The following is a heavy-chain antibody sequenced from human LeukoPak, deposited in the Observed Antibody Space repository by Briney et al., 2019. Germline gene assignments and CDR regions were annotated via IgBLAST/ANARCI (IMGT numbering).Heavy chain of an antibody. CDR2: INHSGST. CDR1: GGSISSGGYY. V-gene: IGHV4-34*01. Sequence: SETLSLTCAVSGGSISSGGYYWSWIRQPPGKGLEWIGEINHSGSTNYNPSLKSRVTISVDTSKNQFSLKLSSVTAADTAVYYCARAIVTIIAARPNYMDVWGQGTTVTVSS. CDR3: ARAIVTIIAARPNYMDV. J-gene: IGHJ6*02. D-gene: IGHD6-6*01.